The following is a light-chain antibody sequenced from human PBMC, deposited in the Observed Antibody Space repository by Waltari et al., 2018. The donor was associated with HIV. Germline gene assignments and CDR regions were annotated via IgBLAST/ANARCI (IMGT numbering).Light chain of an antibody. Sequence: QSVLTQPPSASGTPGQRVTISCSGSSSNIGSNTVNWYQQLPGTAPQLLIYSNNQRPSGVPDRFSGAKAGTSASLAISGLQSEDEADYYCAAWDDSLNGHVVVGGGTKLTVL. J-gene: IGLJ2*01. CDR2: SNN. CDR1: SSNIGSNT. V-gene: IGLV1-44*01. CDR3: AAWDDSLNGHVV.